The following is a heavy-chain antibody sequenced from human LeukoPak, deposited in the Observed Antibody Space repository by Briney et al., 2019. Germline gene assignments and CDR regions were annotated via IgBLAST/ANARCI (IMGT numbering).Heavy chain of an antibody. Sequence: SGTLSLTCTVSGGSISSYHWSWIRQPPGKGLEWIGYIYYRGSTNYNPSLKSRVTISVDTSKTQFSLKLSSVTAADTAVYYCARLLPLGFDYWGQGTLVTVSS. CDR2: IYYRGST. V-gene: IGHV4-59*08. CDR3: ARLLPLGFDY. J-gene: IGHJ4*02. CDR1: GGSISSYH. D-gene: IGHD2/OR15-2a*01.